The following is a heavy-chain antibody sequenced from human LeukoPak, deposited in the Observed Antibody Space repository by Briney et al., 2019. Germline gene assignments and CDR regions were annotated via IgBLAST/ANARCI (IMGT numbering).Heavy chain of an antibody. V-gene: IGHV3-23*01. Sequence: GGSLRLSCAASGFTFSSYAMSWVRQAPGKGLEWVSAISGSGGSTYYADPVKGRFTISRDNSKNTLYLQMNSLRAEDTAVYYCAKETARHLKYNCFDPWGQGTLVTVSS. D-gene: IGHD6-6*01. CDR3: AKETARHLKYNCFDP. J-gene: IGHJ5*02. CDR1: GFTFSSYA. CDR2: ISGSGGST.